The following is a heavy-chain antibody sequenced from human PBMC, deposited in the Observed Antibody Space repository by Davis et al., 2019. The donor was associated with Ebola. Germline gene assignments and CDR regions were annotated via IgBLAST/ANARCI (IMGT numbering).Heavy chain of an antibody. D-gene: IGHD2-15*01. CDR1: GYSFTGYY. CDR3: AREHCCDGNCYPDWFDP. CDR2: IMPIYGTP. Sequence: SVKVSCKASGYSFTGYYLHWVRQAPGQGLEWMGRIMPIYGTPKYAQKFQDRVTITADASTSTAYMELSSLRSEDTALYYCAREHCCDGNCYPDWFDPWGQGTLVTVSS. V-gene: IGHV1-69*13. J-gene: IGHJ5*02.